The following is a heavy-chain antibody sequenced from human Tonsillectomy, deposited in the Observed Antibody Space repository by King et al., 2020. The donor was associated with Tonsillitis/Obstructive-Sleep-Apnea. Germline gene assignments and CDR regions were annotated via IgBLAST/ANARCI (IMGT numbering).Heavy chain of an antibody. D-gene: IGHD6-6*01. CDR2: ISSSSSTI. J-gene: IGHJ6*03. V-gene: IGHV3-48*01. CDR3: ARGIAARRRANYYYYMDV. Sequence: VQLVESGGVLVQPGGSLRFSCAASGFTFSSYIMNWVRQAPGEGLEWVSYISSSSSTIYYADSVMGRFTIPRDNAKNSLYLQMDSLRAEGKAVYYCARGIAARRRANYYYYMDVWGKGTTVTVSS. CDR1: GFTFSSYI.